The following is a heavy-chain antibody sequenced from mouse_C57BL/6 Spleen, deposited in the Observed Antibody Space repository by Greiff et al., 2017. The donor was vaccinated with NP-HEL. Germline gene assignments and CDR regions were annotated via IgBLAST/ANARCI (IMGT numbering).Heavy chain of an antibody. D-gene: IGHD1-1*01. CDR1: GFTFSSSA. J-gene: IGHJ3*01. V-gene: IGHV5-4*01. Sequence: EVKLMESGGGLVKPGGSLKLSCAASGFTFSSSAMSWVRQTPEKRLEWVATISAGGSYNYYQDNVKGRFTISRDNAKNNRYLQMSHLKSEDTAMYYCARDGIITTPRPFAYWGQGTLVTVAA. CDR2: ISAGGSYN. CDR3: ARDGIITTPRPFAY.